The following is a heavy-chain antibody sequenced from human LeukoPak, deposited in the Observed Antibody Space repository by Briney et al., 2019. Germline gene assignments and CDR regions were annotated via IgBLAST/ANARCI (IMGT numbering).Heavy chain of an antibody. V-gene: IGHV3-33*05. J-gene: IGHJ4*02. Sequence: PGRSLRLSCAASGFTFSSYGMHWVRQAPGKGLEWVAVILYDGSNKYYADSVKGRFTISRDNSKNTLYLQMNSLRAEDTAVYYCARGGEIVVVPAASSLDYWGQGTLVTVSS. CDR2: ILYDGSNK. CDR3: ARGGEIVVVPAASSLDY. D-gene: IGHD2-2*01. CDR1: GFTFSSYG.